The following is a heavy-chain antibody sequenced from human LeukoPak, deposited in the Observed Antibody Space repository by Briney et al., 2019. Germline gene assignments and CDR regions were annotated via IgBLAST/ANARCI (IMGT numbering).Heavy chain of an antibody. CDR1: KFTFMNYA. CDR2: IGSAGGSI. Sequence: AGGSLRLSCTASKFTFMNYAMNWVRQAPGEGLEWLSTIGSAGGSIFYADSVKGRFTISRDNSKSTLFLQMDSLRVEDTALYYCAKRGEVSTYYYFESWGQGALVTVSS. D-gene: IGHD2/OR15-2a*01. J-gene: IGHJ4*02. CDR3: AKRGEVSTYYYFES. V-gene: IGHV3-23*01.